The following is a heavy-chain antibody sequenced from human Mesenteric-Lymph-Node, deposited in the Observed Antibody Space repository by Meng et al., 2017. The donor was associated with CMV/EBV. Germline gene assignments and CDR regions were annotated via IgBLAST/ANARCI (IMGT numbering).Heavy chain of an antibody. V-gene: IGHV3-33*08. D-gene: IGHD3-3*01. J-gene: IGHJ2*01. CDR2: IWYDGSNK. Sequence: GESLKISCAASGSTFSDYGLNWVRQAPGKGLEWVAVIWYDGSNKYYADSVKGRFTISRDDSKNTLYLQVNSLRAEDTAVYYCARVNEAYDFWSGPYWYFDLWGRGTLVTVSS. CDR1: GSTFSDYG. CDR3: ARVNEAYDFWSGPYWYFDL.